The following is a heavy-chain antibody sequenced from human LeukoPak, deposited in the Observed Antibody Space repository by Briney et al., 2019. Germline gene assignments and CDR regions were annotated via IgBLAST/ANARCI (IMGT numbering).Heavy chain of an antibody. CDR3: TTEYAVVRGVMVY. D-gene: IGHD3-10*01. CDR2: IKSKTDGGTT. V-gene: IGHV3-15*01. J-gene: IGHJ4*02. CDR1: GFTFSNAL. Sequence: GGPLRLSCAASGFTFSNALMSWVRQAPGKGLEWVGRIKSKTDGGTTDYAAPVKGRFTISRDDSKNTLYLQMNSLKTEDTAVYYCTTEYAVVRGVMVYWGQGTLVTVSS.